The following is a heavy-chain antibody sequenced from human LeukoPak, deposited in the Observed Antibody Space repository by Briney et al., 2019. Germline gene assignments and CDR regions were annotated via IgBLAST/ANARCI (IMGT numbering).Heavy chain of an antibody. V-gene: IGHV4-39*01. D-gene: IGHD6-13*01. Sequence: AETLSLTCTVSGGSISSNNYYWGWIRQPPGKGLEWIGSIYYSGSTYYNSSLKSRVTISVDTSKNQFSLKLSSVTAADTAVYYCARHRGWAAAYIFDYWGQGTLVTVSS. J-gene: IGHJ4*02. CDR2: IYYSGST. CDR1: GGSISSNNYY. CDR3: ARHRGWAAAYIFDY.